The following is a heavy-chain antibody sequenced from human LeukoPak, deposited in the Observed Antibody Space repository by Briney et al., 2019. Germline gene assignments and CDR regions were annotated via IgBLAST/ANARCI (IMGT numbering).Heavy chain of an antibody. V-gene: IGHV4-39*02. CDR2: IYYSGST. CDR1: GGSISSSSYY. Sequence: SETLSLTCTVSGGSISSSSYYWGWIRQPPGKGLEWIGSIYYSGSTYYNPSLKSRVTISVDTSKNQSSLKLSSVTAADTAVYYCARDDRQAAAGFYWGQGTLVTVSS. CDR3: ARDDRQAAAGFY. J-gene: IGHJ4*02. D-gene: IGHD6-13*01.